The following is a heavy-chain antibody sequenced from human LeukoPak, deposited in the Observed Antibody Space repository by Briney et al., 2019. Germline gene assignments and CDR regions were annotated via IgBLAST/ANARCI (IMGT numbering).Heavy chain of an antibody. CDR1: GYSFTSYW. Sequence: GESLKISCKGSGYSFTSYWIGWVRQMPGKGLEYMGIIYPSDSDTRYSPSFQGQVTISVDESISTAYLQWSSLRASDTAIYYCARHQYSRGWKPSDYWGQGTLVTVSS. J-gene: IGHJ4*02. CDR2: IYPSDSDT. CDR3: ARHQYSRGWKPSDY. V-gene: IGHV5-51*01. D-gene: IGHD6-19*01.